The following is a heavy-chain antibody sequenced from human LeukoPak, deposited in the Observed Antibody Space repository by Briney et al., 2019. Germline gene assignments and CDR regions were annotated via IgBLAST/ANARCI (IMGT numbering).Heavy chain of an antibody. V-gene: IGHV3-11*06. J-gene: IGHJ1*01. CDR2: ISIGSSYT. CDR1: GLTFSDYY. D-gene: IGHD3-16*01. CDR3: ARGHYELWF. Sequence: PGGSLRLSCAASGLTFSDYYMSCIRQAPGKGLEWVSYISIGSSYTNYADSVKGRFTISRDDAKNSLYLQMNSLRAEDTAVYYCARGHYELWFWGQGTLVTVSS.